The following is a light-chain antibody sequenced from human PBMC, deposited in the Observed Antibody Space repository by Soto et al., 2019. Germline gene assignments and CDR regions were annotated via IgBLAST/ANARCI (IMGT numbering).Light chain of an antibody. J-gene: IGKJ1*01. CDR3: QQYDSPRGT. Sequence: ESVLTQSPATLSLSPGEGAALSCRASQSISKSNLAWYQQKPGQAPRLLVYAASSRATGIPVRFSGSGSGTDFTLTISRLEPEDCAIYYCQQYDSPRGTFGQGTKVDI. CDR1: QSISKSN. V-gene: IGKV3-20*01. CDR2: AAS.